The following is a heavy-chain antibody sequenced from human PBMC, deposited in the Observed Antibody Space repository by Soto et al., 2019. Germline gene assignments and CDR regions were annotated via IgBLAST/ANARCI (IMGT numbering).Heavy chain of an antibody. CDR2: IYYSGST. CDR1: GGSVSSGSYY. D-gene: IGHD3-10*01. Sequence: PSETLSLTCTVSGGSVSSGSYYWSWIRQPPGKGLEWIGYIYYSGSTNYNPSLKSRVTISVDTSKNQFSLKLSSVTAADTTVYYCARGPIPMAVGGYFDYWGQGTLVTVSS. V-gene: IGHV4-61*01. CDR3: ARGPIPMAVGGYFDY. J-gene: IGHJ4*02.